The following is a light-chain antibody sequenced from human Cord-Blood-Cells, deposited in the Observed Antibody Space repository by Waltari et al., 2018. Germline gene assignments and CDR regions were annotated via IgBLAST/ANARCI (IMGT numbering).Light chain of an antibody. CDR2: WAS. CDR1: QSVLYSSNNKNY. Sequence: DIVLTQSPHSLAVSLRARAPTNSKSSQSVLYSSNNKNYLAWYQQKPGQPPKLLIYWASTRESGVPNRFSGSGSGTDFTLTISSLQAEDVAVYYCQQYYSTPRTFGQGTKVEIK. J-gene: IGKJ1*01. V-gene: IGKV4-1*01. CDR3: QQYYSTPRT.